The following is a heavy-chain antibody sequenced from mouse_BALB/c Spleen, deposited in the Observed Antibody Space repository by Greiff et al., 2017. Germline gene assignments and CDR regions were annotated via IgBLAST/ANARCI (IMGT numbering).Heavy chain of an antibody. D-gene: IGHD2-4*01. CDR1: GFSLTSYG. CDR3: ARHVSTMITTGAMDY. J-gene: IGHJ4*01. Sequence: VQVVESGPDLVAPSQSLSITCTVSGFSLTSYGVHWVRQPPGKGLEWLVVIWSDGSTTYNSALKSRLSISKDNSKSQVFLKMNSLQTDDTAMYYCARHVSTMITTGAMDYWGQGTSVTVSS. V-gene: IGHV2-6-2*01. CDR2: IWSDGST.